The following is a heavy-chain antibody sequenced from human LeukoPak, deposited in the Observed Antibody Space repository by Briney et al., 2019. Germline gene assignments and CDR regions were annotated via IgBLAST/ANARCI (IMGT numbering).Heavy chain of an antibody. J-gene: IGHJ4*02. Sequence: PGGSLRLSCAASGFTFSSYWMSWIRQAPAKGLEWVANIKEDGSEKNYVDSVQGRFTISRDNAKISLYLQMNSLRAEDTAVYYCAGEEVAGGGQGTLVTVSS. D-gene: IGHD6-19*01. CDR1: GFTFSSYW. CDR2: IKEDGSEK. V-gene: IGHV3-7*01. CDR3: AGEEVAG.